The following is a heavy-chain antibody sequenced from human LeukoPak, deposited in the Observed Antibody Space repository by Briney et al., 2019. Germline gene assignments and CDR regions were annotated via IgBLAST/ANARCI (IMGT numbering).Heavy chain of an antibody. CDR1: GFTFNNYG. CDR2: IWYDGDQK. J-gene: IGHJ6*03. V-gene: IGHV3-30*02. CDR3: AKRYCSGGSCHPYYYYMDV. D-gene: IGHD2-15*01. Sequence: GGSLRLSCAASGFTFNNYGMHWVRQAPGKGLEWVALIWYDGDQKYYADSVKGRFTISRDNSKNTLYLQMNSLRAEDTAVYYCAKRYCSGGSCHPYYYYMDVWGKGTTVTVSS.